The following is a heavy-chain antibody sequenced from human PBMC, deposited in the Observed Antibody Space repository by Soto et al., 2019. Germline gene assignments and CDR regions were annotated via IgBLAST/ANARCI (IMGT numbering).Heavy chain of an antibody. V-gene: IGHV3-15*07. J-gene: IGHJ6*02. D-gene: IGHD6-6*01. CDR3: TTFSIAAPQTRDYYYYGMDV. CDR2: IKSKTDGGTT. CDR1: GFTFSNAW. Sequence: AGGSLRLSCAASGFTFSNAWMNWVRQAPGKGLEWVGRIKSKTDGGTTDYAAPVKGRFTISRDDSKNTLYLQMNSLKTEDTAVYYCTTFSIAAPQTRDYYYYGMDVWGQGTTVTVSS.